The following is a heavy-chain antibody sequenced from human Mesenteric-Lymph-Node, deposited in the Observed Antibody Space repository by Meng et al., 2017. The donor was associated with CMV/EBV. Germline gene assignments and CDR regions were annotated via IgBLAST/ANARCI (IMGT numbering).Heavy chain of an antibody. CDR1: GITFNHYS. D-gene: IGHD3-10*01. Sequence: GESLKISCAASGITFNHYSIHWVRQAPGKGLDWVTFITYDGSPQYYADSLKGRFTISRDNSKNTLYLQMNSLRAEDTALYYCARNYISGSIDYWGQGTLVTVSS. V-gene: IGHV3-30*01. CDR3: ARNYISGSIDY. CDR2: ITYDGSPQ. J-gene: IGHJ4*02.